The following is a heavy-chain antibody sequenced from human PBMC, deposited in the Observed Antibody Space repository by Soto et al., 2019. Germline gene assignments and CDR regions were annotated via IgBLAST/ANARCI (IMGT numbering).Heavy chain of an antibody. CDR1: GGTFNSYA. Sequence: QVQLVQSGAEVKKPESSVRVSCKASGGTFNSYAITWVRQAPGQGLEWMGGTIPMFGTTNYAEKFQGRVTITADESTNTAYRELSSLRSEATAVYYCTRCGIRYHSIGYYLGIDGMDVWGQGTTVSVSS. CDR2: TIPMFGTT. V-gene: IGHV1-69*12. J-gene: IGHJ6*02. D-gene: IGHD3-22*01. CDR3: TRCGIRYHSIGYYLGIDGMDV.